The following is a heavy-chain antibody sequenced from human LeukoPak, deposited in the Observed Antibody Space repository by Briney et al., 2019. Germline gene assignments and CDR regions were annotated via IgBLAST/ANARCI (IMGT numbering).Heavy chain of an antibody. CDR3: ARGSNTADDY. Sequence: ASETLSLTCAVYGGSFSGYYWSWICQPPGKGLEWIGEINHSGSTNYNPSLKSRVTISVDTSKNQFSLKLSSVTAADTAVYYCARGSNTADDYWGQGTLVTVSS. V-gene: IGHV4-34*01. J-gene: IGHJ4*02. D-gene: IGHD5-18*01. CDR2: INHSGST. CDR1: GGSFSGYY.